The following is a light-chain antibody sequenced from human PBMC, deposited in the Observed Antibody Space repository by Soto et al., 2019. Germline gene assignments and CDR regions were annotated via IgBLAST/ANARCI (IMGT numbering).Light chain of an antibody. Sequence: DIQLTQSPSFLSASVGDRVTITCRASQGISSYLAWYQQKPGQAPKLLIYGTSILQTGVPSRFSGSGSGPEFTLTIISLQPEDFATYYCQQVNSYPLTFGGGTKVEIK. J-gene: IGKJ4*01. CDR3: QQVNSYPLT. CDR2: GTS. V-gene: IGKV1-9*01. CDR1: QGISSY.